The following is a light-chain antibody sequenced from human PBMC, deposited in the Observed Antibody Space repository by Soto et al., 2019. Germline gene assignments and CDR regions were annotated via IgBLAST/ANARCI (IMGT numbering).Light chain of an antibody. Sequence: EIVLTQSPGTLPLSPVERATLSCRASQSIRSNSLAWYQQTPGQAPRLLIFGASNRATGIPDRFSGRGSGTDFALTISRLEPEDFVVYYCQQYGSPPGTFGQGTRLEIK. J-gene: IGKJ5*01. CDR2: GAS. CDR3: QQYGSPPGT. V-gene: IGKV3-20*01. CDR1: QSIRSNS.